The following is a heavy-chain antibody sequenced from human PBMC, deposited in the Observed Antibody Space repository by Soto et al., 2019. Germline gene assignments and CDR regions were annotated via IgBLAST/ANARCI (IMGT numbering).Heavy chain of an antibody. CDR2: IYPGDSDT. CDR3: ARRPVSWNEYYYYGMDV. J-gene: IGHJ6*02. CDR1: GYSFTSYW. D-gene: IGHD1-1*01. Sequence: GESLKISCKGSGYSFTSYWIGWVRQMPGKGLEWMGIIYPGDSDTRYSPSFQGQVTISADKSISTAYLQWSSLKASDTAMYYCARRPVSWNEYYYYGMDVWGQGTTVTVS. V-gene: IGHV5-51*01.